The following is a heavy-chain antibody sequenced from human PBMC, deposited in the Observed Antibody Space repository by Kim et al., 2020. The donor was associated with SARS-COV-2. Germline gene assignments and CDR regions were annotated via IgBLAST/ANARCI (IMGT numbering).Heavy chain of an antibody. CDR2: ISYDGSNK. D-gene: IGHD3-10*01. J-gene: IGHJ4*02. CDR3: ARDSPPKVAFGELSFSVSY. V-gene: IGHV3-30-3*01. Sequence: GGSLRLSCAASGFTFSSYAMHWVRQAPGKGLEWVAVISYDGSNKYYADSVKGRFTISRDNSKNTLYLQMNSLRAEDTAVYYCARDSPPKVAFGELSFSVSYWGQGTLVTVSS. CDR1: GFTFSSYA.